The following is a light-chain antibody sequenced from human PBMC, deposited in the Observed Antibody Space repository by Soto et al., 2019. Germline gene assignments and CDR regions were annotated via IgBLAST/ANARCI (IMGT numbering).Light chain of an antibody. CDR3: HQYAVSPLT. CDR1: QSVGRNY. CDR2: DAS. J-gene: IGKJ4*01. Sequence: EIVLTQSPGTLSLSPGESATLSCRASQSVGRNYLAWFQHKPDQAPRLLIYDASNRATGVPDRFSGSGSGTDFTLSVTRLETEAFAVYYCHQYAVSPLTFGGGTKVDIK. V-gene: IGKV3-20*01.